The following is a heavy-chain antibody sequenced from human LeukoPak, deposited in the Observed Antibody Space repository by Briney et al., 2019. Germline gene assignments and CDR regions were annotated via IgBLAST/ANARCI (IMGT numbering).Heavy chain of an antibody. CDR1: GFTFSNYW. CDR3: ARDKTVSALRRDYMDV. Sequence: GESLRLSCVASGFTFSNYWMHWVRQVPGKGLVWVSRINLDGSTTTYADSVKGRFTISRDNAKNTLYLQMNSLRAEDTALYYCARDKTVSALRRDYMDVWGKGTTVTVSS. J-gene: IGHJ6*03. V-gene: IGHV3-74*01. D-gene: IGHD4-17*01. CDR2: INLDGSTT.